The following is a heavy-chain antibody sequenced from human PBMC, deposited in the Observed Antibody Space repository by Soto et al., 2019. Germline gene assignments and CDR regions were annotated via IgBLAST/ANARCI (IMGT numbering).Heavy chain of an antibody. V-gene: IGHV1-2*04. D-gene: IGHD5-12*01. CDR3: AGPINYYYGMDV. Sequence: ASVKVSCKASGYTFTGYYMHWVRQAPGQGLEWMGWINPNSGGTNYAQKFQGWVTMTRDTSISTAYMELSRLRSDDTAVYYCAGPINYYYGMDVWGQGTTVTVSS. CDR2: INPNSGGT. J-gene: IGHJ6*02. CDR1: GYTFTGYY.